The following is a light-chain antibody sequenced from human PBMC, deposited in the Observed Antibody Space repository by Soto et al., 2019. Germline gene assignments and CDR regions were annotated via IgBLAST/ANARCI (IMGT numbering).Light chain of an antibody. CDR2: AAS. J-gene: IGKJ2*02. Sequence: EIVLTQSPGTLSLSPGERATLSCRASRSLSCSYVVWYQQKPGQAPRLLIYAASRRATGIPGRFSGSGSETQYTLSISRLEPEDFAVYYCHPECTFCHATTLEIK. CDR1: RSLSCSY. V-gene: IGKV3-20*01. CDR3: HPECT.